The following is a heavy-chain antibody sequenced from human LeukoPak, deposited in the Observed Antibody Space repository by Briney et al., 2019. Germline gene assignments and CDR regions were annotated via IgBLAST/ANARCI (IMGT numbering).Heavy chain of an antibody. D-gene: IGHD3-3*02. CDR3: ARGLAIFGVLPFDY. Sequence: GESLKISCKGSGYSFTSYWIGWVRQMPGKGLEWMGIIYPGDSDTKYSPSFQGQVTISADKSINTAYLQWSSLKASDTAIYYCARGLAIFGVLPFDYWGQGTLVTVSS. J-gene: IGHJ4*02. CDR1: GYSFTSYW. V-gene: IGHV5-51*01. CDR2: IYPGDSDT.